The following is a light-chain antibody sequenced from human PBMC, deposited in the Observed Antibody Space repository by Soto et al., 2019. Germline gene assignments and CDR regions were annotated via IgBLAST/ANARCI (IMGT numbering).Light chain of an antibody. Sequence: QSALTQPASVSGSPGQSITISCTGTSSDVGSYNLVSWYQQHPGKAPKLMIYEGSKRPSGVSNRFSGSKSGNTASLTISGLQADDESDYYCCSYAGSSTGKVFGGGTKLTVL. CDR3: CSYAGSSTGKV. CDR2: EGS. J-gene: IGLJ2*01. CDR1: SSDVGSYNL. V-gene: IGLV2-23*01.